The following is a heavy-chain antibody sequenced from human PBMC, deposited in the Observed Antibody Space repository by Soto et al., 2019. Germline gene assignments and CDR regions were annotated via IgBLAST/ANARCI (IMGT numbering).Heavy chain of an antibody. J-gene: IGHJ4*02. CDR1: GGSISRYG. Sequence: SETLSLTRPVSGGSISRYGWNWIRQPPGKGLEWIGYIYYSGSTNYNPSLKSRVTISVDTSKNQFSLKLSSVTAADTAVYYCATGYGDYPYWGQGTLVTVSS. D-gene: IGHD4-17*01. CDR2: IYYSGST. CDR3: ATGYGDYPY. V-gene: IGHV4-59*01.